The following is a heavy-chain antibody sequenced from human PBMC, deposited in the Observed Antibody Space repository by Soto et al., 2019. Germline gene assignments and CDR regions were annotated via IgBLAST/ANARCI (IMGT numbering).Heavy chain of an antibody. CDR1: GYSFTNYW. V-gene: IGHV5-51*01. CDR3: ARRVRTPMDTLGFAY. Sequence: GESLKISCKASGYSFTNYWIGWVRQMPGKGLEWMGVIYPSDSDTRYSPSFQGQVTISADKSINTAYLQWSSLKASDTAIYYCARRVRTPMDTLGFAYWGQGTLVPV. CDR2: IYPSDSDT. J-gene: IGHJ4*02. D-gene: IGHD5-18*01.